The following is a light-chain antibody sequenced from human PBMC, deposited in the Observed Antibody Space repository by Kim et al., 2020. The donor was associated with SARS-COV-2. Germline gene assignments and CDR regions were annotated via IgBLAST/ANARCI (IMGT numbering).Light chain of an antibody. CDR3: QQYEALPPT. CDR1: HNINNY. V-gene: IGKV1-33*01. Sequence: SASVGDRVTITCQASHNINNYLGWYQEKPGKAPKVLIYAASNLEPGVPSRFSGGGFGTDFSLTISSLQPEDTATYYSQQYEALPPTFGQGTKLEIK. CDR2: AAS. J-gene: IGKJ2*01.